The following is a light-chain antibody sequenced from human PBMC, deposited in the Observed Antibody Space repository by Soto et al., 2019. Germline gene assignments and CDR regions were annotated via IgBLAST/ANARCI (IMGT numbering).Light chain of an antibody. CDR3: QQYGSSPPLT. CDR2: GAS. Sequence: EIVAVRSPATLSVSPGESSTLSCTAIKSVSSSLAWYQQKPCQSPRLLIHGASSRATGIPARFSGSGSGTDFTLTISRLEHEDFAVHYCQQYGSSPPLTFGGGTKVDIK. J-gene: IGKJ4*01. CDR1: KSVSSS. V-gene: IGKV3-20*01.